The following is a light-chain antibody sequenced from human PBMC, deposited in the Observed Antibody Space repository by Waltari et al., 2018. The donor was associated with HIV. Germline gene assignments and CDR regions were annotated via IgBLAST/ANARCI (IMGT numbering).Light chain of an antibody. Sequence: QSALTQPASVSGSPGQSITISCTGTSSDVGGYNYVAWYQQRPGKAPKLMIYEVSKRPSGVSNRFSGSKSGNTASLTISGLQAEDEADYYCSSYTSSSTRVFGGGTKLTVL. V-gene: IGLV2-14*01. CDR3: SSYTSSSTRV. CDR2: EVS. CDR1: SSDVGGYNY. J-gene: IGLJ3*02.